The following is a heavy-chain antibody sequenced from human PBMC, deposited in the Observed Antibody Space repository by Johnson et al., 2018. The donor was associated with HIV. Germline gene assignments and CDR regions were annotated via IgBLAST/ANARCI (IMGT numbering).Heavy chain of an antibody. CDR2: INWNGGST. J-gene: IGHJ3*02. CDR1: GFTFDDYG. V-gene: IGHV3-20*04. Sequence: VQLVESGGGVVRPGGSLRLSCAASGFTFDDYGMSWVRQPPGKGLEWVSGINWNGGSTDYADSVKGRFTISRENAKNSLYLQMNSLRAEDTALYYCGRGEEAYCGGDCYSGAFDIWGHGTMVTVSS. D-gene: IGHD2-21*02. CDR3: GRGEEAYCGGDCYSGAFDI.